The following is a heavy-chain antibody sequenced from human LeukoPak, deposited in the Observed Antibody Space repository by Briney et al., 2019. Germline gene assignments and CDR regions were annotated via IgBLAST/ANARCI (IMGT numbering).Heavy chain of an antibody. V-gene: IGHV3-7*01. Sequence: GGSLRLSCAASGFTFSNYWMSWVRQAPGKGLEWVANIKQDGSEKYYVNSVKGRFTISRDNAKNSPYLQMNSLRAEDTAVYYCARGVSSNWNYLYFDYWGQGALVTVSS. D-gene: IGHD1-7*01. CDR3: ARGVSSNWNYLYFDY. CDR2: IKQDGSEK. J-gene: IGHJ4*02. CDR1: GFTFSNYW.